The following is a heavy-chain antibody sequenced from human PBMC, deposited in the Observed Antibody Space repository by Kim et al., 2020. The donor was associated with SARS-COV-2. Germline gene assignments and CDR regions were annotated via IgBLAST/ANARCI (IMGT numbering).Heavy chain of an antibody. V-gene: IGHV3-23*01. CDR3: ARYRVTVRSPPSD. J-gene: IGHJ4*02. CDR2: IGPGFDT. CDR1: GFAFSTYA. D-gene: IGHD2-21*02. Sequence: GGSLRLSCVASGFAFSTYAINWVRQAPGKGLEWVSVIGPGFDTLYADSVKGRFTVSRDNSKNTLFLQMSSLRAEDTAVYYCARYRVTVRSPPSDWGQGTLVTVSS.